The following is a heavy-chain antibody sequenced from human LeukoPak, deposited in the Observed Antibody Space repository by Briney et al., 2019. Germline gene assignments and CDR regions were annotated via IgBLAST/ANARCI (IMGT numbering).Heavy chain of an antibody. V-gene: IGHV4-30-2*01. Sequence: PSETLSLTCIVSGGSISSGGYYWNWIRQPPGKGLEWIGYIYHRGSTYYNPSLKSRVTISVDTSKNQFSLKLSSVTAADTAFYYCARGDGGTLFGAELWGQGTLVTVSS. J-gene: IGHJ4*02. CDR3: ARGDGGTLFGAEL. CDR2: IYHRGST. D-gene: IGHD3-16*01. CDR1: GGSISSGGYY.